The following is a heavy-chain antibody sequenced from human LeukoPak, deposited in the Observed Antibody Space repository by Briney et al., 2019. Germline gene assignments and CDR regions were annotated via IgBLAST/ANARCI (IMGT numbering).Heavy chain of an antibody. V-gene: IGHV3-21*01. Sequence: GGSLRLSCAASGFTFSDYYMNWIRQAPGKGLEWVASISSSSPYIYYTDSVKGRFTISRDNAKNSLFLQMNSLRAEDTAVYYCARLYSRVGPFDYWGQGTLVTVSS. J-gene: IGHJ4*02. CDR3: ARLYSRVGPFDY. CDR1: GFTFSDYY. D-gene: IGHD5-18*01. CDR2: ISSSSPYI.